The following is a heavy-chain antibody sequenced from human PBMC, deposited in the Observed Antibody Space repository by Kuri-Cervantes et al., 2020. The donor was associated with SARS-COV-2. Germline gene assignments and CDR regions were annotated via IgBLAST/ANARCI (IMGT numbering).Heavy chain of an antibody. Sequence: GESLKISCAASGFTFSSYGMHWVRQAPGKGLEWVAFIRYDGSNKHYADSVKGRFTISRDNSKNTLYLQMNSLRSEDTAVYYCARFRSYCSSTSCYLANAFDIWGQGTMVTVSS. CDR1: GFTFSSYG. D-gene: IGHD2-2*01. V-gene: IGHV3-30*02. CDR3: ARFRSYCSSTSCYLANAFDI. J-gene: IGHJ3*02. CDR2: IRYDGSNK.